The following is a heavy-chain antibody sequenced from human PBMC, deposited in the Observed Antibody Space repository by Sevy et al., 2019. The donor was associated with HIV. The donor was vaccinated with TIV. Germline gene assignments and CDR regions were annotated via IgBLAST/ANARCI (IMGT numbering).Heavy chain of an antibody. CDR3: ARVPPGYSGTWYYFDY. CDR1: GYTFTNYY. CDR2: INPNNGGT. Sequence: ASVKVSCKASGYTFTNYYMHWVRQAPGPGLEWMGWINPNNGGTNYPQKCQGRVTMTRDTSINTAYMELSRLGSDDTAVYSCARVPPGYSGTWYYFDYWGQGTLVTVSS. V-gene: IGHV1-2*02. J-gene: IGHJ4*02. D-gene: IGHD6-13*01.